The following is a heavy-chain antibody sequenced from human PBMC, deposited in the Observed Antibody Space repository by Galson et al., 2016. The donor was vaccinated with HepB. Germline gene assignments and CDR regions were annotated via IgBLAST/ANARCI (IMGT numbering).Heavy chain of an antibody. CDR3: AKVLRFLEWLLPPHGMGV. D-gene: IGHD3-3*01. CDR2: ISASGGNT. J-gene: IGHJ6*02. V-gene: IGHV3-23*01. Sequence: SLRLSCAASGLSFSNDAMSWVRQAPGKGLEWVSGISASGGNTYYAASVKGRFSISRDNSKNTMYLQINSLRVEDTAVYHCAKVLRFLEWLLPPHGMGVWGQGTTVTVSS. CDR1: GLSFSNDA.